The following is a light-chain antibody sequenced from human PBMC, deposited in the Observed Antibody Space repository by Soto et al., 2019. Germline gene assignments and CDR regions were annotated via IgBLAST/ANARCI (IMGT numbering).Light chain of an antibody. Sequence: QSVLTHPPSVSAAPGQKVTTSCSGSSSNIGGNSVSWYQQLPGTAPKLLIYDDNKRPSGIPDRFSGSTSGTSATLGITGFQTGDEADYYCGSWDSSLSAYVFGTGTKVTVL. CDR2: DDN. J-gene: IGLJ1*01. V-gene: IGLV1-51*01. CDR3: GSWDSSLSAYV. CDR1: SSNIGGNS.